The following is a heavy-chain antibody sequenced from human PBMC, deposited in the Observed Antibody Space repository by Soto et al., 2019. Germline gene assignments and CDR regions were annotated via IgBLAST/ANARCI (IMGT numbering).Heavy chain of an antibody. D-gene: IGHD3-22*01. V-gene: IGHV4-4*07. CDR3: ARESSGYYYESDWFDP. J-gene: IGHJ5*02. Sequence: EILAVTCTVSGASISSYYWGWIRQPAGKGLEWIGRIYTSGSTNYNPSLKSRVTMSVDTSKNQFSLKLSSVTAADTAVYYCARESSGYYYESDWFDPWGQGTLVTVSS. CDR2: IYTSGST. CDR1: GASISSYY.